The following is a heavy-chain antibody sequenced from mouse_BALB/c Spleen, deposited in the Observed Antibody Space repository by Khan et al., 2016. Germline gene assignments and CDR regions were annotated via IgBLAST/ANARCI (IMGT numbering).Heavy chain of an antibody. D-gene: IGHD1-2*01. V-gene: IGHV1-77*01. Sequence: QVRLQQSGTELPRPGASVKLSCKASGYTFTDYYLHWVKQRTGQGLEWIGEIFPGSGITYYNEKFKGKASLTADTSSSTAYMQLSSLTSEDSAVYFCARSYYVYFAMDYWGHGASVTVSS. CDR2: IFPGSGIT. CDR3: ARSYYVYFAMDY. J-gene: IGHJ4*01. CDR1: GYTFTDYY.